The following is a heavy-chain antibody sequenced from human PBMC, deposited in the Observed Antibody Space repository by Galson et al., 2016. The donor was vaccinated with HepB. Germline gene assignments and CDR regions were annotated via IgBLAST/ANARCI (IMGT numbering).Heavy chain of an antibody. CDR1: GGSVRSYY. V-gene: IGHV4-59*08. CDR2: VYYSGST. J-gene: IGHJ5*02. Sequence: ETLSLTCAVSGGSVRSYYLSWIRQTPGKGLEWIGYVYYSGSTTYNPALKNRVTISKDTSKNQFSLTLTSVTAADTAVYYCASQGPHCIGDICYSNWFDPWGQGTLVTVSS. CDR3: ASQGPHCIGDICYSNWFDP. D-gene: IGHD2-15*01.